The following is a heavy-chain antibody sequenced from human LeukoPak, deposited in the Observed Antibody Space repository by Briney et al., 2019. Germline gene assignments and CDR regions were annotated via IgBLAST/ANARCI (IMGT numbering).Heavy chain of an antibody. CDR1: GFTFSSNA. V-gene: IGHV3-72*01. D-gene: IGHD5-24*01. Sequence: PGGSLRLSCAGSGFTFSSNAMDWVRQAPGKGLEWVGRTRNRADSYTTEYAASVKGRFTISRDDSKNSLYLQMNSLKTEDTAVYYCTREWGSGIYNSFDFWGQGTLVTVSS. CDR2: TRNRADSYTT. J-gene: IGHJ4*02. CDR3: TREWGSGIYNSFDF.